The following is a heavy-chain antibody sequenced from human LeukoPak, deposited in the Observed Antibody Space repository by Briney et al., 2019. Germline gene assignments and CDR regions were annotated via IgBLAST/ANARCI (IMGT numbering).Heavy chain of an antibody. J-gene: IGHJ4*02. V-gene: IGHV3-23*01. CDR1: GFTFSSYA. Sequence: PGGSLRLSCAASGFTFSSYAMSWVRQAPGKGLEWVSAISGSGGSTYYADSVKGRFTISRDNSKNTLYLQMNSLRAEDTAVYYCAKHQLYCSSTSCLWALFDYWGQGTLVTASS. CDR2: ISGSGGST. CDR3: AKHQLYCSSTSCLWALFDY. D-gene: IGHD2-2*01.